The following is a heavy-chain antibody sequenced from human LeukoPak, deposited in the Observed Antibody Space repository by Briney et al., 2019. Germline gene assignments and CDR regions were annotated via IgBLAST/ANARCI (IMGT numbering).Heavy chain of an antibody. J-gene: IGHJ4*02. V-gene: IGHV1-69*05. CDR3: ASPDASMVSAFDY. Sequence: GRIIPIFGTANYAETFQGRVTITTDEITSTAYMELRSLRSEDTAVYYCASPDASMVSAFDYWGQGTLVTVSS. CDR2: IIPIFGTA. D-gene: IGHD5-18*01.